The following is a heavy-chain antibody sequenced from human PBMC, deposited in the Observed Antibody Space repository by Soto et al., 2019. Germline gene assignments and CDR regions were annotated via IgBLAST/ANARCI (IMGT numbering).Heavy chain of an antibody. CDR3: AKDWDGFTVTGYTYGMDV. J-gene: IGHJ6*02. V-gene: IGHV3-30*18. CDR2: ISYDGSTK. CDR1: GFTFSNYG. Sequence: GGSLRLSCAASGFTFSNYGMHWVRQAPGKGLEWVALISYDGSTKLNAESFKGRFAISRDDPQNSLFLQMDSLRLEDTAVYFCAKDWDGFTVTGYTYGMDVWGQGT. D-gene: IGHD6-13*01.